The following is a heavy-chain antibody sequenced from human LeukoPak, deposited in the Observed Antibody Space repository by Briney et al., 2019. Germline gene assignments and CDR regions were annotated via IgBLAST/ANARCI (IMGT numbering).Heavy chain of an antibody. Sequence: SETLSLTCTVSGGAISSYYWSWIRQPPGKGLEWIGYIHYSGSTNYNPSLKSRVTISVDTSKNQFSLKMNSMTAADTAMYYCATSGYPPVFDFWGQGALVTVSS. V-gene: IGHV4-59*01. CDR3: ATSGYPPVFDF. CDR1: GGAISSYY. D-gene: IGHD3-22*01. CDR2: IHYSGST. J-gene: IGHJ5*01.